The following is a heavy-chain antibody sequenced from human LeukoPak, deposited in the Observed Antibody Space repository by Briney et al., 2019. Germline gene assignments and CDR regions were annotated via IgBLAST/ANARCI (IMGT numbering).Heavy chain of an antibody. V-gene: IGHV4-59*01. J-gene: IGHJ2*01. CDR3: ARLSSGYYYGLYWYFDL. CDR2: IYYSGST. CDR1: GGSISSYY. D-gene: IGHD3-22*01. Sequence: SETLSLTCTVSGGSISSYYWSWIRQPPGKGLEWIGYIYYSGSTNYNPPLKSRVTISVDTSKNQFSLKLSSVTAADTAVYYCARLSSGYYYGLYWYFDLWGRGTLVTVSS.